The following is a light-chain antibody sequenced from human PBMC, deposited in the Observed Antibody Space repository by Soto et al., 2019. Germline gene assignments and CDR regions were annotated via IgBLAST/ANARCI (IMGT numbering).Light chain of an antibody. CDR3: QQRSNFGYT. Sequence: EIVLTQSPATLSLSPGERATLSCRASQSVSSYLAWYQQKPGQAPRLLIYDASNRATGIPARFSGSGSGTDFTLTISSLEPEDFAVYYCQQRSNFGYTFCQGTKLEIK. J-gene: IGKJ2*01. CDR1: QSVSSY. CDR2: DAS. V-gene: IGKV3-11*01.